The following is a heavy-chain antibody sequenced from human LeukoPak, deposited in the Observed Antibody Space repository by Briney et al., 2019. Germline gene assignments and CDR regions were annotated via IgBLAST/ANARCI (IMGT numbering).Heavy chain of an antibody. Sequence: GGSLRLSCEVFGFTFSSYDMHWVRQTTGKGLEWVSGIGTTGDTHYPDSVKGRFTVSRENAKNSLYLQMNSLRAGDTAVYYCARGKRYSSSWFYNRFDPWGQGTLVTVSS. J-gene: IGHJ5*02. CDR1: GFTFSSYD. D-gene: IGHD6-13*01. V-gene: IGHV3-13*01. CDR2: IGTTGDT. CDR3: ARGKRYSSSWFYNRFDP.